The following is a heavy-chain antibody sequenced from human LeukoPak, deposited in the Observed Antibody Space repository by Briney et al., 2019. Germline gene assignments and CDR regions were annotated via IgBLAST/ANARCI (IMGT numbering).Heavy chain of an antibody. CDR2: ISYDGNNK. V-gene: IGHV3-30-3*01. CDR1: GFTFSSYT. D-gene: IGHD2-8*01. Sequence: GGSLRLSCAASGFTFSSYTMHWVRQAPGKGLEWVAVISYDGNNKYYADSVKGRFTISRDNSKNTLYLQMNSLRAEDTAVYYCAGRGCTNGLCHFDYWGQGTLVTVSS. CDR3: AGRGCTNGLCHFDY. J-gene: IGHJ4*02.